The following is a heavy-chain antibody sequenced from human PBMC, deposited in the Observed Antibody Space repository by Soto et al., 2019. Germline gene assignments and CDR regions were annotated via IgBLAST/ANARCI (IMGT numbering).Heavy chain of an antibody. V-gene: IGHV3-13*05. CDR2: ISAAGDP. CDR3: ARTDRDFYGLDV. CDR1: GFTFSDYY. J-gene: IGHJ6*02. Sequence: VQLVESGGGLVKPGGSLRLSCAASGFTFSDYYMHWVRQGTGKGLEWVSGISAAGDPDYADSVEGRFTISRENAQNSFFLQMNSLRVGDTAVYYCARTDRDFYGLDVWGQGTTVIVSS.